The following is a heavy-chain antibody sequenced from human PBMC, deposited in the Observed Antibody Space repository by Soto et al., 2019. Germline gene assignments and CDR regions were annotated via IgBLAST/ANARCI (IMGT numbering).Heavy chain of an antibody. CDR3: PGYCSSTSCHPLY. Sequence: EVQLVESGGGLVQPGGSLRLSCAASGFTFSSYSMNWVRQAPGKGLEWVSYISSSSSSIYYADSVKGRFTISRDNAKKSLYLQMNSLRAEDTAVYYCPGYCSSTSCHPLYWGQGTLVTVSS. J-gene: IGHJ4*02. CDR1: GFTFSSYS. V-gene: IGHV3-48*01. CDR2: ISSSSSSI. D-gene: IGHD2-2*01.